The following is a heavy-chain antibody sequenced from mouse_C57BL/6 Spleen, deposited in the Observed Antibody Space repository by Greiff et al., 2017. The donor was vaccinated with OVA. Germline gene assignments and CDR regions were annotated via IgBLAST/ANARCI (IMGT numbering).Heavy chain of an antibody. CDR2: ISDGGSYT. Sequence: DVKLVESGGGLVKPGGSLKLSCAASGFTFSSYAMSWVRQTPEKRLEWVATISDGGSYTYYPDNVKGRFTISRDNAKNNLYLQMSHLKSEDTAMYYCARESGTTTTVVAPMDYWGQGTSVTVSS. J-gene: IGHJ4*01. CDR3: ARESGTTTTVVAPMDY. V-gene: IGHV5-4*01. CDR1: GFTFSSYA. D-gene: IGHD1-1*01.